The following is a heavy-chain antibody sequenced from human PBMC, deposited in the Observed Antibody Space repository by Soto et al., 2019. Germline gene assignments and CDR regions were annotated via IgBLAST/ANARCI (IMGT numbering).Heavy chain of an antibody. D-gene: IGHD3-9*01. CDR2: IYPGDSDT. V-gene: IGHV5-51*01. J-gene: IGHJ4*02. CDR3: ARRSYDILTGYYYFDY. Sequence: GESLKISCKGSGYSFTSYWIGWVRQMPGKGLEWMGIIYPGDSDTRYSPSFQGQVTISADKSISTAYLQWSSLKASDTAMYYCARRSYDILTGYYYFDYWGQGTLVTVSS. CDR1: GYSFTSYW.